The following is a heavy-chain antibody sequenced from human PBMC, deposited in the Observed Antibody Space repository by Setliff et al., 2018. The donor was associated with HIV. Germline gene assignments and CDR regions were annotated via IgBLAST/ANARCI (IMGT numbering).Heavy chain of an antibody. CDR2: IYYSGST. CDR1: GGSISSNSYY. J-gene: IGHJ6*03. D-gene: IGHD5-12*01. Sequence: ETLSLTCTVSGGSISSNSYYWGWIRQPPGKGLEWIGSIYYSGSTYYNPSLKSRVTISVDTSKNQFSLKLSSVTAADTAVYYCAGQGGYSGYGFYYYYYYMDVWGKGTTGTV. CDR3: AGQGGYSGYGFYYYYYYMDV. V-gene: IGHV4-39*01.